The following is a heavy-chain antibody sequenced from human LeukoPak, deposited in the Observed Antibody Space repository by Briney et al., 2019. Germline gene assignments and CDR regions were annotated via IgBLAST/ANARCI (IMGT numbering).Heavy chain of an antibody. CDR3: ARDVGTAMVKKIVGYYFDY. J-gene: IGHJ4*02. D-gene: IGHD5-18*01. CDR1: GYTFTSYG. Sequence: ASVKVSCKASGYTFTSYGISWVRQAPGQGLEWMGWISAYNGNTNYAQKFQGRVTMTRDMSTSTVYMELSSLRSEDTAVYYCARDVGTAMVKKIVGYYFDYWGQGTLVTVSS. CDR2: ISAYNGNT. V-gene: IGHV1-18*01.